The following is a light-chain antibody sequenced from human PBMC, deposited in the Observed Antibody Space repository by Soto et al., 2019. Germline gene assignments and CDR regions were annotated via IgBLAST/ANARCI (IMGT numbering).Light chain of an antibody. CDR2: DVN. CDR3: SSYTSSSTYV. CDR1: SSDVGNSNG. J-gene: IGLJ1*01. V-gene: IGLV2-18*02. Sequence: QSVLTQPPSVSGSPGQSVAISCTGTSSDVGNSNGVSWYHQPPGTAPKLMIYDVNNRPSGVPDRFSGSKSGNTASLTFSGLQAEDEGNYYCSSYTSSSTYVLGTGTKATVL.